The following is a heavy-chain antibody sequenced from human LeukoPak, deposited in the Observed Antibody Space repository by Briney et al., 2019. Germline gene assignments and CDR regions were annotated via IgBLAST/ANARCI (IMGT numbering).Heavy chain of an antibody. D-gene: IGHD6-19*01. J-gene: IGHJ4*02. V-gene: IGHV3-30*02. Sequence: GGSLRLSCAASGFTFSSYGMHWVRQAPGKGLEWVAFIRYDGSNKYYADSVKGRFTISRDNSKNSLYLQMNSLRAEDTAVYYCARDVQMLRQWVVWISFDYWGQGTLVTVSS. CDR2: IRYDGSNK. CDR3: ARDVQMLRQWVVWISFDY. CDR1: GFTFSSYG.